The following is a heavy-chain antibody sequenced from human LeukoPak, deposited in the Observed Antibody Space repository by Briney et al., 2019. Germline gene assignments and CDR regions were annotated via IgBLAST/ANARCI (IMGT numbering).Heavy chain of an antibody. V-gene: IGHV3-21*01. CDR2: ISSSSSYI. J-gene: IGHJ4*02. CDR1: GFTFSSYS. CDR3: ARGRPGYSSSWFDY. Sequence: GGSLRLSCAASGFTFSSYSMNWVRQAPGKGLEWVSSISSSSSYIYYADSVKGRFTISRDNAKNSLYLQMNSLRAEDTAVYYCARGRPGYSSSWFDYWGQGTLVTVSS. D-gene: IGHD6-13*01.